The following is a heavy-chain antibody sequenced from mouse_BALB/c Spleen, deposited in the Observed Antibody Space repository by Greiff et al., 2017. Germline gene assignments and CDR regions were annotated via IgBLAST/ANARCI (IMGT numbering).Heavy chain of an antibody. CDR2: INTSGGYT. CDR1: GYTFTSYT. Sequence: VQLQQSGADLVRPGASVKMSCKASGYTFTSYTMPWVKQTPGQGLEWVGYINTSGGYTEYHQKFKGKTTLTTDKSTSTAYMQLSSLTSEDSAVYYCAIDGTSGLAYWGQGTLVTVSA. CDR3: AIDGTSGLAY. J-gene: IGHJ3*01. V-gene: IGHV1-4*02. D-gene: IGHD1-3*01.